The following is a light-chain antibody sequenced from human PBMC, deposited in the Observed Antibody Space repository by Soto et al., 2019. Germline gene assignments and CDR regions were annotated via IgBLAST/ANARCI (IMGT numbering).Light chain of an antibody. J-gene: IGKJ1*01. V-gene: IGKV3-15*01. CDR2: GAS. Sequence: EIVMTQSPATLSVSPGERATLSCRASQSVSSNLAWYQQKPGQAPRLLIYGASTRATGIPARFSGSGSGTEFTLTISSLQSEDFAVYYCQQYNNWRTFGQGTKVKIK. CDR1: QSVSSN. CDR3: QQYNNWRT.